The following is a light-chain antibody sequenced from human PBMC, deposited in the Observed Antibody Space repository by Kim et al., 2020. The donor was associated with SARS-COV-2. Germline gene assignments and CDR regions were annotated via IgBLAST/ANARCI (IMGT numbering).Light chain of an antibody. J-gene: IGLJ2*01. Sequence: SYELTQPPSVSVSPGQTATITCSGDKLGDKYACWYQQKPGQSPVVFIYQDNKRPSEIPERFSGSNSGNTATLTISGTQATDEADYYCQAWDSSVVFGGGTQLTVL. V-gene: IGLV3-1*01. CDR1: KLGDKY. CDR2: QDN. CDR3: QAWDSSVV.